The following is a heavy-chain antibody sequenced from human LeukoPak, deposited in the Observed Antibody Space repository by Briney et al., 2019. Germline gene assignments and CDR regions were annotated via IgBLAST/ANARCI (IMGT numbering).Heavy chain of an antibody. D-gene: IGHD4-23*01. CDR1: GFTFSSYS. Sequence: PGGSLRLSCAASGFTFSSYSMNWVRQAPGKGLEWVSSISSSSSYIYYADSVKGRFTISRDNAKNSLYLQMNSLRAEDTAVYYCARAGIYGGGKSYAFDVWGQGTTVIVSS. J-gene: IGHJ3*01. CDR2: ISSSSSYI. CDR3: ARAGIYGGGKSYAFDV. V-gene: IGHV3-21*01.